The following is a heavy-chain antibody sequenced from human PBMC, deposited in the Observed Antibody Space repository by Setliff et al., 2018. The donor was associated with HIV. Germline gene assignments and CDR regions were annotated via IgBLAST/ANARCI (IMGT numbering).Heavy chain of an antibody. V-gene: IGHV4-39*07. CDR2: IAYSGST. CDR3: ARRWGDILTGPDTFDI. CDR1: GDSIKSSTYH. D-gene: IGHD3-9*01. Sequence: SETLSLTCNVSGDSIKSSTYHWGWIRQSSGKGLEWIGSIAYSGSTSYSPSLRSRVTISVDTSNNQFSLRLRSVTAADTAVYYCARRWGDILTGPDTFDIWGQGTMVTVSS. J-gene: IGHJ3*02.